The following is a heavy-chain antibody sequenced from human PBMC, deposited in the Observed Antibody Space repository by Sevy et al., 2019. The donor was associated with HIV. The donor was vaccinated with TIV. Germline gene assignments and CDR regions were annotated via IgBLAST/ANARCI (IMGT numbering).Heavy chain of an antibody. V-gene: IGHV3-48*01. CDR3: ARSQGSSSWEYYFDY. CDR2: ISSSSTI. Sequence: GGSLRLSCAASGFTFSSYSMNWVRQAPGKGLEWVSYISSSSTIYYADSVKGRFTISRDNAKNSLYLQMNSLRAEDTAVYYCARSQGSSSWEYYFDYWGHGTLVTVSS. D-gene: IGHD6-13*01. J-gene: IGHJ4*01. CDR1: GFTFSSYS.